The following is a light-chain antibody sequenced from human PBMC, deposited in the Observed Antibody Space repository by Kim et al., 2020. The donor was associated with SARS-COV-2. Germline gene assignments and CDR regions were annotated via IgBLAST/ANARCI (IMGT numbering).Light chain of an antibody. V-gene: IGKV1-8*01. CDR3: QHYYSYPLT. J-gene: IGKJ4*01. Sequence: AIRMTQSPSSLSASIGDTVTITCRASREITSNLAWYQEKPGKAPKLLIYGASSLQSGVPSRFSGSGSGTDFTLTISHLESEDFATYFCQHYYSYPLTFGGGTKLEI. CDR2: GAS. CDR1: REITSN.